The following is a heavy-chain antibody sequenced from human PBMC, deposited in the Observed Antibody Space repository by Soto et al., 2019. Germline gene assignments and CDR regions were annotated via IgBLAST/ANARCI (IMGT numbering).Heavy chain of an antibody. CDR2: INHSGST. V-gene: IGHV4-34*01. CDR3: ARGRIAAVSALYYYYGMDV. J-gene: IGHJ6*02. CDR1: GGSFSGYY. D-gene: IGHD6-13*01. Sequence: PSETLSLTCAVYGGSFSGYYWSWIRQPPGNGLEWIGEINHSGSTNYNPSLKSRVTISVDTSKNQFSLKLSSVTAEDTAVYYCARGRIAAVSALYYYYGMDVWGQGTTVTVSS.